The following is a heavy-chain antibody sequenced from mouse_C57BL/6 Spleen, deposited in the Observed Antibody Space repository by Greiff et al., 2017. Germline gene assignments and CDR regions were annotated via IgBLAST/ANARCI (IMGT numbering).Heavy chain of an antibody. CDR2: IYPGDGDT. V-gene: IGHV1-82*01. CDR1: GYAFSSSW. D-gene: IGHD1-1*01. Sequence: QVQLQQSGPELVKPGASVKISCKASGYAFSSSWMIWVKQRPGKGLEWIGRIYPGDGDTNYNGKFKGKATLTADKSSSTAYMQLSSLTSEDSAVYFCARDDYYGSSYLYAMDYWGQGTSVTVSS. J-gene: IGHJ4*01. CDR3: ARDDYYGSSYLYAMDY.